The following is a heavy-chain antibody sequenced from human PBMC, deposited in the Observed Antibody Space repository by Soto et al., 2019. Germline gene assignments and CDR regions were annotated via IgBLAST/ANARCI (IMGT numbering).Heavy chain of an antibody. CDR3: ARAVGYSYGPLVSRWFDP. Sequence: SDTLSLSCAVSAGSISSGGYYWSCIRQPPGKGLEWLGYIYHCGSTYYNPSLTSRVTISVDRSKNQFSLKLSSVTAADTAVYYFARAVGYSYGPLVSRWFDPWGQGTLVTVSS. CDR1: AGSISSGGYY. CDR2: IYHCGST. J-gene: IGHJ5*02. V-gene: IGHV4-30-2*01. D-gene: IGHD5-18*01.